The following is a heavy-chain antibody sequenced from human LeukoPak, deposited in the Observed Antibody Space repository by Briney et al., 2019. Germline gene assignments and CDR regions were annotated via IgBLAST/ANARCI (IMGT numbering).Heavy chain of an antibody. CDR3: ARDSIAVAGTDIDY. CDR1: GYTLSNHA. D-gene: IGHD6-19*01. Sequence: ASVKVSCKGSGYTLSNHAFSWVRQAPGQGLEWMGWISADNGNTNHAQKLQGRVTMTTDTSTSTAYMELRSLRSDDTAVYYCARDSIAVAGTDIDYWGQGTLVTVSS. J-gene: IGHJ4*02. V-gene: IGHV1-18*04. CDR2: ISADNGNT.